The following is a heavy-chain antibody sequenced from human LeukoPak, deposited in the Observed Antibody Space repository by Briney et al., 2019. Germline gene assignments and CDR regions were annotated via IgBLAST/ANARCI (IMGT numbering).Heavy chain of an antibody. CDR1: GFTFSSYA. D-gene: IGHD6-25*01. J-gene: IGHJ6*02. V-gene: IGHV3-30*04. CDR2: ISYDGSNK. CDR3: ARAAGAIYYYYYYGMDV. Sequence: QTGGSLRLSCAASGFTFSSYAMHRVRQAPGKGLEWVAVISYDGSNKYYADSVKGRFTISRDNSKNTLYLQMNSLRAEDTAVYYCARAAGAIYYYYYYGMDVWGQGTTVTVSS.